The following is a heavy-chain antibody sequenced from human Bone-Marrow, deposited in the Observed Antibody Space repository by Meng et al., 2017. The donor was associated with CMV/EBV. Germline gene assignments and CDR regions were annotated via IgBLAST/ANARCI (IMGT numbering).Heavy chain of an antibody. CDR2: VSWNGSRT. V-gene: IGHV3-19*01. Sequence: GESLKISCAASGFTFSNSDMNWVRQAPGKGLEWVSGVSWNGSRTHYADSVKGRFTISRDNAKNSLYLQMNSLRAEDTAVYYCARRPASTTKYCTNGVCSHHTTNWFDPWGQGTLVTVSS. D-gene: IGHD2-8*01. CDR3: ARRPASTTKYCTNGVCSHHTTNWFDP. J-gene: IGHJ5*02. CDR1: GFTFSNSD.